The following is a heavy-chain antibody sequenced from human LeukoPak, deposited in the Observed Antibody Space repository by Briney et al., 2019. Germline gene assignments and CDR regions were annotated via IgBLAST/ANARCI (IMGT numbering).Heavy chain of an antibody. J-gene: IGHJ6*02. CDR2: ISWNSGSI. V-gene: IGHV3-9*01. CDR3: AKDRNAYYYYGMDV. Sequence: PGGSLRLSCAASGFTFSSYAMHWVRQAPGKGLEWVSGISWNSGSIGCADSVKGRFTISRDNAKNSLYLQMNSLRAEDTALYYCAKDRNAYYYYGMDVWGQGTTVTVSS. CDR1: GFTFSSYA.